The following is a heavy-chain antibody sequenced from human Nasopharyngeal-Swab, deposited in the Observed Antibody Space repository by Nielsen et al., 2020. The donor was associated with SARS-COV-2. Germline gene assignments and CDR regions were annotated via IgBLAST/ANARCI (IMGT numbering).Heavy chain of an antibody. Sequence: GGSLRLSCAASGFTFSSYAMSWVRQAPGKGLEWVSAISGSGGSTYYADSVKGRLTISRDNSKNTLYLQMNSLRAEDTAVYYCAKALLHIVVVTAPGGYWGQGTLVTVSS. CDR1: GFTFSSYA. CDR3: AKALLHIVVVTAPGGY. D-gene: IGHD2-21*02. CDR2: ISGSGGST. J-gene: IGHJ4*02. V-gene: IGHV3-23*01.